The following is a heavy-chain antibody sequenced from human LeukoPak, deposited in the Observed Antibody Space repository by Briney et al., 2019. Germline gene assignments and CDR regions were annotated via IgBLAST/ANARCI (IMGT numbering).Heavy chain of an antibody. V-gene: IGHV3-7*03. J-gene: IGHJ4*02. CDR2: IKQDGSEK. D-gene: IGHD1-26*01. CDR1: GFSFSSYW. Sequence: PGGSLRLSCAASGFSFSSYWMSWVRQAPGKGLEWVANIKQDGSEKYYVDSVKGRFTISRDNAKNSLYLQMNSLRAEDTAVYYCARLLTLYSGSYGYWGQGTLVTVSS. CDR3: ARLLTLYSGSYGY.